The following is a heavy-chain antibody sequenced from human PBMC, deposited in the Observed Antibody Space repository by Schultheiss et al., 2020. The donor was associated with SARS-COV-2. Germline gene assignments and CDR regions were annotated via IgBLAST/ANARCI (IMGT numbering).Heavy chain of an antibody. CDR3: ARACRSTSCYTVGAFDI. Sequence: SGPTLVKPTQTLTLTCTFSGFSLSTSGVGVGWIRQPPGKALEWLALIYWNDDKRYSPSLKSRLTITKDTSKNQVVLTMTNMDPVDTATYYCARACRSTSCYTVGAFDIWGQGTMVTVSS. V-gene: IGHV2-5*01. CDR1: GFSLSTSGVG. D-gene: IGHD2-2*02. CDR2: IYWNDDK. J-gene: IGHJ3*02.